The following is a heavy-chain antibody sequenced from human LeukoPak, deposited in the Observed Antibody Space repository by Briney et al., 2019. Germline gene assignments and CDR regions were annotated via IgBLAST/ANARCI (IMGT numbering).Heavy chain of an antibody. D-gene: IGHD3-22*01. Sequence: SQTLSLTCTVSGGSISSGGYYWSWIRQHPGKGLEWIGYIYHSGSTYYNPSLKSRVTISVDRSKNQFSLKLSSVTAADTAVYYCARYFRSSGSGFDPWGQGTLVTVSS. CDR1: GGSISSGGYY. J-gene: IGHJ5*02. CDR3: ARYFRSSGSGFDP. V-gene: IGHV4-30-2*01. CDR2: IYHSGST.